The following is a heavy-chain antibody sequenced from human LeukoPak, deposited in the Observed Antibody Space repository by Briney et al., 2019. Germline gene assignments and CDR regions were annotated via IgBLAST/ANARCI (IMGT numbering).Heavy chain of an antibody. V-gene: IGHV4-34*01. Sequence: PSETLSLTCAVYGGSFSEYYWSWIRQPPGKGLEWIGEINHSGTTNYNPSLKSRVTVSVDTSKNQFSLRLNSVTAADTAVYYCARVDYYDSSGYYENWFDPWGQGTLVTVSS. J-gene: IGHJ5*02. CDR1: GGSFSEYY. CDR2: INHSGTT. D-gene: IGHD3-22*01. CDR3: ARVDYYDSSGYYENWFDP.